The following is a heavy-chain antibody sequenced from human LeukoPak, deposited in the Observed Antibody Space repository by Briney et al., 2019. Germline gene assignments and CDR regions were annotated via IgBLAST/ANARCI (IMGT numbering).Heavy chain of an antibody. J-gene: IGHJ3*02. D-gene: IGHD2-2*01. V-gene: IGHV3-7*01. Sequence: GGSLRLSCAASGFSFSNCWMTWLRQAPGKGLEWVANIRGDESRKYYLDSVTGRFTISRDNAKNSLYLQMNSLRAEDTAVYYCARDRPPSYQLLKWPLAFDIWGQGTMVTVSS. CDR2: IRGDESRK. CDR1: GFSFSNCW. CDR3: ARDRPPSYQLLKWPLAFDI.